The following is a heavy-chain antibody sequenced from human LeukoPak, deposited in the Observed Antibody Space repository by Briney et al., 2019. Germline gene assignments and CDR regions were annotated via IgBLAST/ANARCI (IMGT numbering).Heavy chain of an antibody. Sequence: GGSLRLSCAASGFTFSSYAMSWVRQAPGKGLEWVSAISGSGGSTYYADSVKGRFTISRDNSKNTLYLQMNSLRAEDTAVYYCAKASVDYYDSGHAFDIWGQGTMVTVSS. D-gene: IGHD3-22*01. CDR3: AKASVDYYDSGHAFDI. CDR1: GFTFSSYA. J-gene: IGHJ3*02. V-gene: IGHV3-23*01. CDR2: ISGSGGST.